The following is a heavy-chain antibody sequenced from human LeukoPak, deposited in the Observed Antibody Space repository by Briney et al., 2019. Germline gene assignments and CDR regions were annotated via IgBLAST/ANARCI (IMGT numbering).Heavy chain of an antibody. J-gene: IGHJ6*03. CDR3: ASVDCSITSCYGVGHYIDV. D-gene: IGHD2-2*01. CDR2: IIPILDTA. Sequence: SVNVSFKASGYTFTVYYMHWVRQAPGQGLEWMGGIIPILDTANYAQKFQGRGTITADKHTSTAYMEVSSLRSEDTAVYYCASVDCSITSCYGVGHYIDVWGKGTTVTVSS. V-gene: IGHV1-69*10. CDR1: GYTFTVYY.